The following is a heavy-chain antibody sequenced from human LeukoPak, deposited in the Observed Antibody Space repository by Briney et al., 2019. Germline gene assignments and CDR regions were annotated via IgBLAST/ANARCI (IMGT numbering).Heavy chain of an antibody. CDR3: VKDALLWSETGDDY. CDR1: GFTFSTYG. J-gene: IGHJ4*02. Sequence: GGSLRLSCAASGFTFSTYGMHWVRQAPGKGLEWVAVISSDGSYKHYADSVKGRFTISRDNPKNTLYLQMNSLRAEDTAVYYCVKDALLWSETGDDYWGQGTLVTVSS. V-gene: IGHV3-30*18. CDR2: ISSDGSYK. D-gene: IGHD3-10*01.